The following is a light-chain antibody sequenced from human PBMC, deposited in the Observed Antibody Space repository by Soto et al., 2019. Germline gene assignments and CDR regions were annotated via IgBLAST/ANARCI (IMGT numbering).Light chain of an antibody. Sequence: DIEIPQSPPILSVSPGEGVTLFCMVSQSINRNYLAWYQQKVGQPPSLLIFGASSRATGIPDRFSGSGSGTDFTLTISRLEPEDFAVYYCQQYGNSPPTFGQGTRLEN. CDR3: QQYGNSPPT. V-gene: IGKV3-20*01. CDR2: GAS. CDR1: QSINRNY. J-gene: IGKJ5*01.